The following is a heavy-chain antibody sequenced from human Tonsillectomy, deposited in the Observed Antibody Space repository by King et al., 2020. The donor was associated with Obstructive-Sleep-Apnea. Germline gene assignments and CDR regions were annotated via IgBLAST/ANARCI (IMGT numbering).Heavy chain of an antibody. D-gene: IGHD3-22*01. J-gene: IGHJ4*02. Sequence: VQLVESGGGLVKPGGSLRLSCAASGFTFSDYYMSWIRQAPGKGLEWVSYISSSSTYTNYADSVKGRFTISRDNAKNSLYLQMNSLRAEDTAVYYCVRDRDSSGYYFFDYWGQGTLVTVSS. CDR2: ISSSSTYT. V-gene: IGHV3-11*06. CDR3: VRDRDSSGYYFFDY. CDR1: GFTFSDYY.